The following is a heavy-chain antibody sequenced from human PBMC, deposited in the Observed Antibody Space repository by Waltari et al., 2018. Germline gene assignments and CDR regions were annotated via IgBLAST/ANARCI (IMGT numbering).Heavy chain of an antibody. J-gene: IGHJ3*02. Sequence: QVQLQESGPGLVKPSQTLSLTCTVSGGSISTGRYPWSCIRPPAGKGLEWIGYIYTSGSTKYNPSLKSRVTISVDTSKNQFSLKLSSVTAADTAVYYCARICRGGSCYSYAFDSWGQGTMVTVSS. CDR1: GGSISTGRYP. D-gene: IGHD2-15*01. V-gene: IGHV4-61*09. CDR3: ARICRGGSCYSYAFDS. CDR2: IYTSGST.